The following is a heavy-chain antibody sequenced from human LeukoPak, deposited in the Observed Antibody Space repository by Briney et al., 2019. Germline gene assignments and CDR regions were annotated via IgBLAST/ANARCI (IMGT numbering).Heavy chain of an antibody. CDR3: ARAPSHDSSVYYSY. Sequence: PSETLSLTCTVSGGSISSSSYYWGWIRQPPGKGLEWIGSIYYSGSTYYNPSLKSRVTISVDTSKNQFSLKLSSVTAADTAVYYCARAPSHDSSVYYSYWGQGTLVTVSS. D-gene: IGHD3-22*01. J-gene: IGHJ4*02. CDR1: GGSISSSSYY. CDR2: IYYSGST. V-gene: IGHV4-39*07.